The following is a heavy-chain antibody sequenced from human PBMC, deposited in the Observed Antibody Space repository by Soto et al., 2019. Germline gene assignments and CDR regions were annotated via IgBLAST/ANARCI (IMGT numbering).Heavy chain of an antibody. CDR1: GGSVTNSSYY. J-gene: IGHJ4*02. CDR2: VYYRGRS. Sequence: LETLSLTCTVSGGSVTNSSYYWGWIRQSPGKGLEWIGSVYYRGRSYSKSSVKSRVTISVDTSKNRFSLSLNSVTASDTAVYFCVSQRTTVPTQAYFDYWGPGALVTVSS. CDR3: VSQRTTVPTQAYFDY. V-gene: IGHV4-39*01. D-gene: IGHD4-17*01.